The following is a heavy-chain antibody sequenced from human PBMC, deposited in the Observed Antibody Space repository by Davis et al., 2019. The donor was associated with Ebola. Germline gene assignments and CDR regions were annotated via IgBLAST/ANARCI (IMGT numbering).Heavy chain of an antibody. J-gene: IGHJ4*02. V-gene: IGHV1-18*01. Sequence: ASVKVSCKASGYTFTSYGISWVRQAPGQGREWMGWISAYNGNTNYAQKFQGRVTMTTDTSTSIVYMELSSLRSEDTAVYYCARDRYSDGSGYFFEQSHWGQGTLVTVSS. D-gene: IGHD3-22*01. CDR1: GYTFTSYG. CDR2: ISAYNGNT. CDR3: ARDRYSDGSGYFFEQSH.